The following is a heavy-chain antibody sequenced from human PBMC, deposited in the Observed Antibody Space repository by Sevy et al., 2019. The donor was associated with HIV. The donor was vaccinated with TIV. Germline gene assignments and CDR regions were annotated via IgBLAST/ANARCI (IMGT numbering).Heavy chain of an antibody. Sequence: GGSLRLSCAASGFTFSDYGMTWVRQAPGKGLECVSSISNGGAGIYYADSVKGRFIISRDNSKNTVYLQMNSLMTEDTALYYCGKRRTTGMTDWFDSWGQGTLVSVSS. D-gene: IGHD1-1*01. CDR2: ISNGGAGI. CDR3: GKRRTTGMTDWFDS. CDR1: GFTFSDYG. J-gene: IGHJ5*01. V-gene: IGHV3-23*01.